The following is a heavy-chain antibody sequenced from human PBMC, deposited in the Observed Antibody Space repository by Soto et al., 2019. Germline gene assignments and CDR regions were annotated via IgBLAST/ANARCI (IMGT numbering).Heavy chain of an antibody. Sequence: EVHLVESGGGLVQPGQSLRLSCTTSGFTFGDYAMSWFRQAPGKGPEYLGHIRSKAYGGGALYAPSVRGRITISRDDSKSFAFLQVNDMKSDDAAVYYCVRDIDRGTAGTWGQGILVTVSS. J-gene: IGHJ5*02. CDR3: VRDIDRGTAGT. V-gene: IGHV3-49*03. CDR2: IRSKAYGGGA. CDR1: GFTFGDYA. D-gene: IGHD3-10*01.